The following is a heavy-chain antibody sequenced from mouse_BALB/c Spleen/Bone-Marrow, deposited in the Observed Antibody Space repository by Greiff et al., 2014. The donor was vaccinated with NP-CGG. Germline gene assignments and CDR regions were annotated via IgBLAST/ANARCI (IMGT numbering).Heavy chain of an antibody. J-gene: IGHJ4*01. CDR1: GYTFTSYY. CDR2: IYPGNVNT. D-gene: IGHD2-2*01. Sequence: QVQLKQSGPELVKPGASVRISCKASGYTFTSYYIHWGKQRPGQGLEWIGWIYPGNVNTKYNEKFKGKATLTADKSSSTAYMQLSSLTSEDSAVYFCARGGWLRDAMDYWGQGTSVTVSS. CDR3: ARGGWLRDAMDY. V-gene: IGHV1S56*01.